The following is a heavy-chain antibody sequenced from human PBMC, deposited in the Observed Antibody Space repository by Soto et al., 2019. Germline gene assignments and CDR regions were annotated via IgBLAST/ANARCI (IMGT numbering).Heavy chain of an antibody. CDR2: IRPDNGNR. J-gene: IGHJ1*01. D-gene: IGHD1-20*01. Sequence: ASVKVSCKTSGYTFSTSGISWERQAPAQGLEWVGWIRPDNGNRKPAQRLQGRVTLTTDTSASTAYMELRSLTSDDTAMYYCARDTESNRYNAWGQGTLVTAS. CDR1: GYTFSTSG. V-gene: IGHV1-18*01. CDR3: ARDTESNRYNA.